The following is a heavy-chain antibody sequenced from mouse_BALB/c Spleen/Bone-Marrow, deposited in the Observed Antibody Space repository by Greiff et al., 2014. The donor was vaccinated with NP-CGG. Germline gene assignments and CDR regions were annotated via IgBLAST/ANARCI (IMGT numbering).Heavy chain of an antibody. CDR3: ARNSDHYSVDY. J-gene: IGHJ4*01. CDR1: GFSLTQYT. CDR2: VWTGEST. Sequence: VQLQQSGPGLVQPSQSLSITCTVSGFSLTQYTIYWIRQSPGKGLEWLGVVWTGESTDYNATFISRLTITKDNSKSQVIFKITSMEPTDTDIYYCARNSDHYSVDYWGQGTTVTVSS. D-gene: IGHD2-12*01. V-gene: IGHV2-2*02.